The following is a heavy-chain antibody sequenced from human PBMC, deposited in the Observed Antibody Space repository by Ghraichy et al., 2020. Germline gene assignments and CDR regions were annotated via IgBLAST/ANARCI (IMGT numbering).Heavy chain of an antibody. J-gene: IGHJ3*02. CDR2: INPYSGDT. CDR3: AKDWWASCGGHCPLDI. V-gene: IGHV1-2*02. Sequence: ASVKVSCKASGYTFTGYYMHWVRQAPGQGLECMGWINPYSGDTNYAQKFQGRVTMTMDRSISTAYMELTRLRSDDTAVYYCAKDWWASCGGHCPLDIWGQGTMVTVSS. D-gene: IGHD2-21*02. CDR1: GYTFTGYY.